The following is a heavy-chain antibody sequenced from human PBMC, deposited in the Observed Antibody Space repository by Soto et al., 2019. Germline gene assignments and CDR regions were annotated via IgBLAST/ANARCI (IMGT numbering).Heavy chain of an antibody. CDR3: ARDGPLIVVVPAAIDAYYYYGMDV. J-gene: IGHJ6*02. V-gene: IGHV1-18*01. CDR1: GYTFTSYG. CDR2: ISAYNGNT. D-gene: IGHD2-2*02. Sequence: QVQLVQSGAEVKKPGASVKVSCKASGYTFTSYGISWVRQAPGQGLEWMGWISAYNGNTNYAQKLQGRVTMTTDTSTSTAYMELRSLRSDDTAVYYCARDGPLIVVVPAAIDAYYYYGMDVWGQGTTVTVSS.